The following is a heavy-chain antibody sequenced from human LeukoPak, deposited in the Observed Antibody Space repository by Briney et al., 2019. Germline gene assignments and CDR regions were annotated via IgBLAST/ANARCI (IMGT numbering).Heavy chain of an antibody. D-gene: IGHD3-10*01. CDR1: GGSISSYY. J-gene: IGHJ4*02. V-gene: IGHV4-59*08. CDR2: IYYSGST. Sequence: SETLSLTCTVSGGSISSYYWSWIRQPPGKGLEWIGYIYYSGSTDYNPSFKSRVTISVDGSKNQFSLKLTSVTAADTAVYYCARLKYGSGSYYYLDYWGQGTLVTVSS. CDR3: ARLKYGSGSYYYLDY.